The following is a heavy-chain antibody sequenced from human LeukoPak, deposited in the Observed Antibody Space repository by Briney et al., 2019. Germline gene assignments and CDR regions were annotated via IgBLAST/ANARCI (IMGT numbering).Heavy chain of an antibody. CDR2: IFYTGKT. CDR1: GGSVYTSDYY. V-gene: IGHV4-39*07. Sequence: PSETLSLTCTVSGGSVYTSDYYWGWVRQPPGTGPEWIGDIFYTGKTNYNPSLKSRVSISIDTSKNQFSLKLTSVTAADTAVYYCARVFDSWGQGTLVTVSS. J-gene: IGHJ4*02. CDR3: ARVFDS.